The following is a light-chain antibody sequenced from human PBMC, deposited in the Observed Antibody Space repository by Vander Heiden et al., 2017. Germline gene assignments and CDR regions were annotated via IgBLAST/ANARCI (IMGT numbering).Light chain of an antibody. CDR2: GAS. V-gene: IGKV1-33*01. J-gene: IGKJ4*01. CDR1: HDLSTY. Sequence: DIQMNPSPSHPSASVGEEVHIPCQATHDLSTYLNWYQQKPGKAPKLLIYGASNLQKGVPPRFSGSGAGTDFSFTISSLQPEYIATYYCQQYNNLLSFGGGTKVEIK. CDR3: QQYNNLLS.